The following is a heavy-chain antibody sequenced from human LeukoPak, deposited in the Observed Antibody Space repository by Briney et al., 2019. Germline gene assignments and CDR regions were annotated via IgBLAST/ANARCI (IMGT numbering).Heavy chain of an antibody. Sequence: SETLSLTCTVSGGSISSSSYYWGWIRQPPGKGLEWIGSIYYSGSTYYNPSLKSRVTISVDTSKNQFSLKLSSVTAADTAVYYCARGESSWYTAFDIWGQGTMVTVSS. CDR3: ARGESSWYTAFDI. J-gene: IGHJ3*02. D-gene: IGHD6-13*01. CDR2: IYYSGST. V-gene: IGHV4-39*07. CDR1: GGSISSSSYY.